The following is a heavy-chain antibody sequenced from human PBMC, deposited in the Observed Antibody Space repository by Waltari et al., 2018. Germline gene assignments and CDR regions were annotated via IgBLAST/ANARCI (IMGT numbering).Heavy chain of an antibody. J-gene: IGHJ4*02. CDR2: INAGNGNT. V-gene: IGHV1-3*01. Sequence: QVQLVQSGAEVKKPGASVTVSCKASGYTFTSYAMHWVRQAPGQRLEWMGWINAGNGNTKYSQKFQGRVTITRDTSASTAYMELSSLRSEDTAVYYCARASQGGEQWLDNYWGQGTLVTVSS. CDR1: GYTFTSYA. CDR3: ARASQGGEQWLDNY. D-gene: IGHD6-19*01.